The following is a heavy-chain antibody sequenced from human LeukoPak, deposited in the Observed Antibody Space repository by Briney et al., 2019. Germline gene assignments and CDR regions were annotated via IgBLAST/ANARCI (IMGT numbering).Heavy chain of an antibody. D-gene: IGHD6-19*01. V-gene: IGHV1-18*01. CDR2: ISPYNGNT. Sequence: ASVTVSCKASGYTFTTYGISWMRQAPGQGLEWMGWISPYNGNTKYAQKLQGRVTMTTDTSTSTAYMELTSLRSDDTAVYYCAREAPVAAGSDAFDIWGQGTMVTVSS. J-gene: IGHJ3*02. CDR3: AREAPVAAGSDAFDI. CDR1: GYTFTTYG.